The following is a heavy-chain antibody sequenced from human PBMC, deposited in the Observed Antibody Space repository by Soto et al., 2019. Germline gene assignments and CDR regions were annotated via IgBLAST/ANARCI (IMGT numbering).Heavy chain of an antibody. CDR2: IYHSGST. CDR1: GGSISSSNW. V-gene: IGHV4-4*02. J-gene: IGHJ4*02. D-gene: IGHD2-15*01. CDR3: ARVKSFPGGPGGNAFDY. Sequence: SETLSLTCAVSGGSISSSNWWSWVRQPPGKGLEWIGEIYHSGSTNYNPSLKSRVTISVDKSKNQFSLKLSSVTAADTAVYYCARVKSFPGGPGGNAFDYWGQGTLVTVSS.